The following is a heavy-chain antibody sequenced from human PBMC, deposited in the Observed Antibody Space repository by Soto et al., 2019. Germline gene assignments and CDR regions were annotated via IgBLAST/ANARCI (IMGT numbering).Heavy chain of an antibody. CDR2: IWYDGSNK. J-gene: IGHJ4*02. Sequence: VGSLRLSCAASGFTFSSYGMHWVRQAPGKGLEWVAVIWYDGSNKYYADSVEGRFTISRDNSKNTLYLQMNSLRAEDTAVYYCARGGYYYDSSGYLTEDYWGQGTLVTVSS. D-gene: IGHD3-22*01. CDR3: ARGGYYYDSSGYLTEDY. CDR1: GFTFSSYG. V-gene: IGHV3-33*01.